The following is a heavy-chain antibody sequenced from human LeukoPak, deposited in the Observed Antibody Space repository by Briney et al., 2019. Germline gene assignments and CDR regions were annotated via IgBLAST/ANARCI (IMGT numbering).Heavy chain of an antibody. J-gene: IGHJ4*02. CDR1: GFTFSSYA. V-gene: IGHV3-30-3*01. CDR2: ISYDGSNK. Sequence: GGSLRLSCAASGFTFSSYAMHWVRQAPGKGLEWVAVISYDGSNKYYADSVKGRFTISRDNSKNTLYLQMNSLRAEDTAVYYCAGDQDVAAAGTWGSIDYWGQGTLVTVSS. CDR3: AGDQDVAAAGTWGSIDY. D-gene: IGHD6-13*01.